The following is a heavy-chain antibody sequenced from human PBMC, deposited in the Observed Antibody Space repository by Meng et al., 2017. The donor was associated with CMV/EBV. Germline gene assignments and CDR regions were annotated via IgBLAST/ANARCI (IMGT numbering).Heavy chain of an antibody. CDR2: ISWNSGSI. CDR3: AKANYPFSGGFDY. Sequence: GKSLKISCAASGFTFDDYAMHWVRQAPGKGLEWVSGISWNSGSIGYADSVKGRFTISRDNAKNSLYLQMNSLRAEDTALYYCAKANYPFSGGFDYWGQGTLVTVSS. J-gene: IGHJ4*02. V-gene: IGHV3-9*01. D-gene: IGHD3-10*01. CDR1: GFTFDDYA.